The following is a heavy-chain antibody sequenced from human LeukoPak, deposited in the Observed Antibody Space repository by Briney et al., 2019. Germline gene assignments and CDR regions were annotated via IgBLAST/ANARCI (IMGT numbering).Heavy chain of an antibody. CDR3: ARVGPIAVAGTGMDV. D-gene: IGHD6-19*01. Sequence: GASVKVSCKASGYTFTGYYMHWVRQAPGQGLEWMGWINPNSGGTNYAQKFQGRVTMTRDTSISTAYVELSRLRSDDTAVYYCARVGPIAVAGTGMDVWGKGTTVTVSS. CDR2: INPNSGGT. V-gene: IGHV1-2*02. CDR1: GYTFTGYY. J-gene: IGHJ6*04.